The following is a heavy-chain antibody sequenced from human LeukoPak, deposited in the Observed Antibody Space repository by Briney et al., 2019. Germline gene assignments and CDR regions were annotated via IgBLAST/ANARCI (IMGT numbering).Heavy chain of an antibody. CDR1: GFTFSSYS. V-gene: IGHV4-30-2*01. Sequence: LRLSCAASGFTFSSYSMNWIRQPPGKGLEWIGYIYHTGSTYYNPSLKSRVTISVDRSKNQFSLKLSSVTAADTAVYYCASESSSGWYWVYWGQGTLVTVSS. D-gene: IGHD6-19*01. CDR3: ASESSSGWYWVY. J-gene: IGHJ4*02. CDR2: IYHTGST.